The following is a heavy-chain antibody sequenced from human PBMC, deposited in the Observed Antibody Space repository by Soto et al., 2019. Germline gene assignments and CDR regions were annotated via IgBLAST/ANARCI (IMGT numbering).Heavy chain of an antibody. J-gene: IGHJ4*02. V-gene: IGHV4-34*01. CDR3: ARVHKPVWRSSPNSYYFDY. CDR1: GGSFSGYY. D-gene: IGHD6-6*01. Sequence: PSETLSLTCAVYGGSFSGYYCSWIRRPPGKGLEWIGEINHSGSTNYNPSLKSRVTISVDTSKNQFSLKLSSVTAADTAVYYCARVHKPVWRSSPNSYYFDYWGQGTLVTVSS. CDR2: INHSGST.